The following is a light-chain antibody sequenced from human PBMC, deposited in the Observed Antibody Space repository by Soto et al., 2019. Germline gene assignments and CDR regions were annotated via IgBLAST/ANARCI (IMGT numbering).Light chain of an antibody. CDR3: QQSYSTPPT. Sequence: DIQMTQSPSSLSASVGDRVTITCRASQSIRNFLTWYQQKPGKAPELLIFAASTLQTGVPSRFTGSGSGTDFTLTISSLQREDFATYYCQQSYSTPPTFGGGTKVEIK. CDR2: AAS. CDR1: QSIRNF. J-gene: IGKJ4*01. V-gene: IGKV1-39*01.